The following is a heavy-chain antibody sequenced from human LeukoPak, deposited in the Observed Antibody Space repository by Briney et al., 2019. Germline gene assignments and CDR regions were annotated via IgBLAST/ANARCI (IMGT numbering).Heavy chain of an antibody. CDR1: GGSISSGDYY. CDR2: IYYSGST. V-gene: IGHV4-30-4*08. CDR3: ARDPGTAAPDNPGGIDY. D-gene: IGHD6-13*01. J-gene: IGHJ4*02. Sequence: SETLSLTCTVSGGSISSGDYYWSWIRQPPGKGLEWIGYIYYSGSTYYNPSLKSRVNISVDTSKNQFSLMLSSVTAADTAVYYCARDPGTAAPDNPGGIDYWGQGTLVTVSS.